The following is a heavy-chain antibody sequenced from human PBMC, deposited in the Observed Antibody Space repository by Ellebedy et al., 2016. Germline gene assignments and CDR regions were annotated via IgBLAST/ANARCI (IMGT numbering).Heavy chain of an antibody. V-gene: IGHV3-66*01. J-gene: IGHJ4*02. Sequence: GESLKISCAASGFTVSSNYMSWVRQAPGKGLEWVSVIYSGGSTYYADSVKGRFTISRDNSKNTLYLQMNSLRAEDKAVYYCARRSGKSKYYFDYWGQGTLVTVSS. D-gene: IGHD3-10*01. CDR3: ARRSGKSKYYFDY. CDR1: GFTVSSNY. CDR2: IYSGGST.